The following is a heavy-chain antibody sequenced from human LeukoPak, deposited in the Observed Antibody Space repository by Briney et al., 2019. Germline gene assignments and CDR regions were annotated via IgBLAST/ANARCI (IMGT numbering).Heavy chain of an antibody. D-gene: IGHD1-20*01. CDR1: GFTFSSYS. J-gene: IGHJ4*02. CDR2: ISSSSSYI. Sequence: GGSLRLSCAASGFTFSSYSMNWVRQAPGKGLEWVSSISSSSSYIYYADSVKGRFTISRDNSKNTLYLQMNSLRAEDAAVYYCAKDQGRITPRYYFDYWGQGTLVTVSS. V-gene: IGHV3-21*04. CDR3: AKDQGRITPRYYFDY.